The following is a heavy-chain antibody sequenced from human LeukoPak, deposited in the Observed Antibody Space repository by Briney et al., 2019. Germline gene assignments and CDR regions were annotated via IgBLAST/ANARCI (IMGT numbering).Heavy chain of an antibody. CDR3: ARDRSDGFDI. J-gene: IGHJ3*02. CDR2: IYYSGST. Sequence: PSETLSLTCTVSGGSINSYYWSWIRQPPGKGLEWIGYIYYSGSTNYNPSLKSRVTISVDTSKNQFSLKLSSVTAADTAVYYCARDRSDGFDIWGQGTMVTVSS. D-gene: IGHD2-15*01. V-gene: IGHV4-59*01. CDR1: GGSINSYY.